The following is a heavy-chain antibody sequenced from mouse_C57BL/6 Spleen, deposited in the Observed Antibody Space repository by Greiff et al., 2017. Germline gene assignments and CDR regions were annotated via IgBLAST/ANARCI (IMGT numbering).Heavy chain of an antibody. CDR2: IRLKSDNYAT. J-gene: IGHJ2*01. D-gene: IGHD2-3*01. Sequence: EVQGVESGGGLVQPGGSMKLSCVASGFTFSNYWMNWVRPSPETGLEWVAQIRLKSDNYATPYEESVTGRFTISRDDSKSSVYLQMNNLRAEDTGIYYCTGRLLRPMYYFDYWGQGTTLTVAS. CDR1: GFTFSNYW. V-gene: IGHV6-3*01. CDR3: TGRLLRPMYYFDY.